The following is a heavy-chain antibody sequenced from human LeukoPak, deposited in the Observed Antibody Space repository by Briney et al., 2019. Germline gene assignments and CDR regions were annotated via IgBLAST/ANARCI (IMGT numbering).Heavy chain of an antibody. Sequence: PGGSLRLSCAAPGFSFDDYAIHWVRQAPRKGLEWVSLISGDGGSTFYADSVKGRFTISRDNSKNSLYLQMSSVRSEDTALYYCARESDSSGWYDSWGQGTLVTVSS. D-gene: IGHD3-22*01. J-gene: IGHJ5*01. V-gene: IGHV3-43*02. CDR1: GFSFDDYA. CDR2: ISGDGGST. CDR3: ARESDSSGWYDS.